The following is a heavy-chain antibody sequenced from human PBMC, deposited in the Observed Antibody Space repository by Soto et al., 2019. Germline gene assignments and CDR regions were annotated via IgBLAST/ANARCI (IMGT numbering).Heavy chain of an antibody. J-gene: IGHJ5*02. V-gene: IGHV4-4*02. CDR1: GTSISSSHW. D-gene: IGHD2-15*01. Sequence: QVQLRQSGPGLVKPSGTLSLTCAVSGTSISSSHWWTWVRQSPGKGLEWIGQIYHSGMTNYNPSLKSRVTISVDKSNNQFSLKMTSVTAADTAVYYCATLPPRIVVKVSDIPTCGQGTLVAVSS. CDR3: ATLPPRIVVKVSDIPT. CDR2: IYHSGMT.